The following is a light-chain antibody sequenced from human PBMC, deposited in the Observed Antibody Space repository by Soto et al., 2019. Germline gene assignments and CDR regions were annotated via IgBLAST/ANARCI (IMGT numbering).Light chain of an antibody. CDR3: QQTFSAPPT. J-gene: IGKJ4*01. Sequence: DIQMTQSPSSLSASVGGSVTITCRASQSIGTYLNWYQQESGRAPKLLICAASSLQSGVPSRFSGSGSGVNFTLSVSNLQPGDFATYYCQQTFSAPPTFGGGTKVDLK. V-gene: IGKV1-39*01. CDR2: AAS. CDR1: QSIGTY.